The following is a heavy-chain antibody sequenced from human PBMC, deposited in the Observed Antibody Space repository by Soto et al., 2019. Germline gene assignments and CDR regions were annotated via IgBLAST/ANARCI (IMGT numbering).Heavy chain of an antibody. CDR2: ISSSSSYI. D-gene: IGHD2-2*01. CDR3: ARDQYCSSTSCHRPGDV. J-gene: IGHJ6*04. Sequence: EVQLVESGGGLVKPGGSLRLSCAASGFTFSSYSMNWVRQAPGKGLEWVSSISSSSSYIYYTDSVKGRFTISRDNAKNSLYLQMNSLRAEDTAVYYCARDQYCSSTSCHRPGDVWGKGTTVTVSS. CDR1: GFTFSSYS. V-gene: IGHV3-21*01.